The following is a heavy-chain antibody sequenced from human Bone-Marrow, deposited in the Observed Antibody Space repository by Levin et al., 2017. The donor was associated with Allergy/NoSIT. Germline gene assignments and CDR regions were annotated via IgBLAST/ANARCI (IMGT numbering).Heavy chain of an antibody. CDR3: ARDGPLDVFDM. CDR2: INSNSGGT. J-gene: IGHJ3*02. V-gene: IGHV1-2*02. Sequence: ASVKVSCKASGFTFIDYYIHWVRQAPGQGLEWMGCINSNSGGTHYAQKFQGRVTMTRDTSISTAYMDLTRLTSDDTAVYYCARDGPLDVFDMWGQGTMVTVSS. CDR1: GFTFIDYY.